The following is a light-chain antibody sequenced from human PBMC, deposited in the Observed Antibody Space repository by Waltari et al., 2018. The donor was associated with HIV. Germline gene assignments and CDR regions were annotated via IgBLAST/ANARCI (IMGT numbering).Light chain of an antibody. Sequence: SYELTQPPSVSVSPGQTARITCSGDALPTQYAYWYQQKPGQAPVLVIYKDSERPSGIPERFAGSSSGTTVTLTISGVQAEDEADYYCQSADSSGTWVFGGGTKLTVL. CDR3: QSADSSGTWV. CDR1: ALPTQY. CDR2: KDS. J-gene: IGLJ3*02. V-gene: IGLV3-25*03.